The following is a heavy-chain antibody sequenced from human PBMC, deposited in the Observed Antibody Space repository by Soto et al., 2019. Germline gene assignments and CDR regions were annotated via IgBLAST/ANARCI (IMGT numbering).Heavy chain of an antibody. Sequence: QVQLQESGPGLVKPSETLSLTCTVSGGSVSSGSYYWSWIRQPPGKGLEWIGYIYYSGSTSYNPSLQSRVTISLDTSNNQFSLKMSSVTAADTAVYYCARSGAGSGWLGGQGTLVTVSS. CDR2: IYYSGST. V-gene: IGHV4-61*01. D-gene: IGHD6-19*01. J-gene: IGHJ4*02. CDR1: GGSVSSGSYY. CDR3: ARSGAGSGWL.